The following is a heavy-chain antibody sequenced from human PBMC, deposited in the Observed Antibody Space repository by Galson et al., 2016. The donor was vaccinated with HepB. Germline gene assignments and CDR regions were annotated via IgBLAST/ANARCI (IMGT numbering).Heavy chain of an antibody. CDR3: AKERLVRRIFDH. Sequence: SLRLPCAASGFVFSNFGLSWVRQAPGKGLEWVASISPRRTTYYSDSVQGRFTISRDNSNNTLYLQMNGLRAEDTAVYYGAKERLVRRIFDHWGQGTLLTVSS. J-gene: IGHJ4*02. CDR2: ISPRRTT. D-gene: IGHD1-1*01. CDR1: GFVFSNFG. V-gene: IGHV3-23*01.